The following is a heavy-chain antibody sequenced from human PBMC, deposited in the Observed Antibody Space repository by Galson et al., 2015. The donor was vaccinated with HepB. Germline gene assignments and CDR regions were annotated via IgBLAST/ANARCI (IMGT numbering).Heavy chain of an antibody. CDR3: TRLGDFSGYSSR. CDR2: IGSKDNNYAT. Sequence: SLRLSCAGSGFTFSGSAMHWVRQASGKGLEWVGRIGSKDNNYATAYTASVKGRFTISRDDSKNTAYLQMNSLGTEDTAVYYCTRLGDFSGYSSRWGQGTLVTVSS. V-gene: IGHV3-73*01. J-gene: IGHJ4*02. D-gene: IGHD2-2*01. CDR1: GFTFSGSA.